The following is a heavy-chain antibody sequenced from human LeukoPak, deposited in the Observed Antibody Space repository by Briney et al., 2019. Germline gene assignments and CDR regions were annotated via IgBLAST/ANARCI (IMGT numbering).Heavy chain of an antibody. V-gene: IGHV4-39*07. CDR3: ARAGWFDAFDI. CDR2: IYYSGST. CDR1: GGSISSSSYY. J-gene: IGHJ3*02. Sequence: PSETLSLTCTVSGGSISSSSYYWGWIRQPPGKGLEWIGSIYYSGSTYYNPSLKSRVTISVDTSKNQFSLKLSSVTAADTAVYYCARAGWFDAFDIWGQGTMVTVSS. D-gene: IGHD6-19*01.